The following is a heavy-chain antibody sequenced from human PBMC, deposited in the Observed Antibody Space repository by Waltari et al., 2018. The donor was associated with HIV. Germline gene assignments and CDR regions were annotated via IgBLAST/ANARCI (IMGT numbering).Heavy chain of an antibody. J-gene: IGHJ4*02. D-gene: IGHD3-10*01. CDR1: GFTFSSYW. CDR3: ARGGFYGSGSKVN. Sequence: EVQLVESGGGLVQPGGSLRLSCAASGFTFSSYWMSWVRQAPGKGLEWVANKKQEGGEKDDVDCVNGRFPISRDNAANSLYLQMNSLGAEDTAVYYWARGGFYGSGSKVNWGQGTLVTVSS. CDR2: KKQEGGEK. V-gene: IGHV3-7*04.